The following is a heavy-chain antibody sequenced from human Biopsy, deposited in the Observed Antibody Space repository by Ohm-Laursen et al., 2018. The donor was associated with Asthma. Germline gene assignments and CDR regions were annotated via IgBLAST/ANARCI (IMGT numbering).Heavy chain of an antibody. Sequence: TLSLTCTVPGGSIISSSWWSWVRQTPGKGLEWIGEIYHSGPTNYNPSLKSRVTISVDKSKNQFSLKLTSVTAADTAVYYCAKIYDRLVLYGMDVWGQGTTVTVSS. CDR2: IYHSGPT. J-gene: IGHJ6*02. V-gene: IGHV4-4*02. D-gene: IGHD6-19*01. CDR1: GGSIISSSW. CDR3: AKIYDRLVLYGMDV.